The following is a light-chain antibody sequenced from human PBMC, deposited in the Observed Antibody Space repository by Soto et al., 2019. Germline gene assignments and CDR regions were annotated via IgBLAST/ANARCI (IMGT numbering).Light chain of an antibody. J-gene: IGLJ1*01. CDR2: EVS. CDR1: SSDVGSYNL. Sequence: QSALTQPASVSGSPGQSITISCTGTSSDVGSYNLVSWYQQHPGKAPKLMIYEVSKRPSGVSTRFSGSKSGNTASLTISGLQAEDEADYYCCSYAGSSTRYVFGAGTKVTFL. V-gene: IGLV2-23*02. CDR3: CSYAGSSTRYV.